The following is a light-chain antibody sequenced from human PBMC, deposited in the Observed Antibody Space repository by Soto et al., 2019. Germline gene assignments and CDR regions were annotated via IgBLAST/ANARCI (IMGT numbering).Light chain of an antibody. V-gene: IGKV3D-15*01. CDR2: GAS. J-gene: IGKJ5*01. CDR3: QQYNIHPIT. Sequence: EIVMTQSPATLSVSPGERATLSCRASQSVSSDLAWYHQNPGQAPRLLIYGASTRATGIPARFSGSGSGTDFTLTISSLQPEDVAVYYCQQYNIHPITFGQGTRLEIK. CDR1: QSVSSD.